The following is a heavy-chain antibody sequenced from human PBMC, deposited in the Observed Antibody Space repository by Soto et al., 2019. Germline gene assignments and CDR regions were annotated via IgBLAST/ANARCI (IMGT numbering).Heavy chain of an antibody. V-gene: IGHV1-69*13. Sequence: SVKVSCKASGGTFSIHAISWVRQAPGQGLEWVGGIIPMFPTADYAQRFQGRVTITADDSTTTVYMELSGLRSEDTAMYYCARDDATYCGGDCYRYFYYGMDVWGQGTTVTASS. CDR2: IIPMFPTA. D-gene: IGHD2-21*02. CDR3: ARDDATYCGGDCYRYFYYGMDV. J-gene: IGHJ6*02. CDR1: GGTFSIHA.